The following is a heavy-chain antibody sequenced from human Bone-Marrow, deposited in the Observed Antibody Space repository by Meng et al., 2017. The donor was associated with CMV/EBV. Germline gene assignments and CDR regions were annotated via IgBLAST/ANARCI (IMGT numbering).Heavy chain of an antibody. CDR2: IRYDGSNK. CDR3: AKDDITYDFWSGALPDY. CDR1: GFTFSSYG. V-gene: IGHV3-30*02. J-gene: IGHJ4*01. Sequence: GGSLRLSCAASGFTFSSYGMHWVRQAPGKGLEWVAFIRYDGSNKYYADSVKGRFTISRDNSKNTLYLQMNSLRAEDTAVYYCAKDDITYDFWSGALPDYWGHGTLVTVSS. D-gene: IGHD3-3*01.